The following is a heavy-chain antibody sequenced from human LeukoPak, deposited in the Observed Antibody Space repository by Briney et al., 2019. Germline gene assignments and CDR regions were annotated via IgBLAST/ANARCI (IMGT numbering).Heavy chain of an antibody. V-gene: IGHV3-7*01. J-gene: IGHJ4*02. D-gene: IGHD6-19*01. CDR2: MRQDGGEI. Sequence: GGSLRLSCAASGFTFSTYWMSWVRQASGKGLEWVANMRQDGGEIYYVDSVKGRFTISRDNAKNSLSLQMNGLRAEDTAVYYCARRVSGREKYFDYWGQGTLVTVSS. CDR3: ARRVSGREKYFDY. CDR1: GFTFSTYW.